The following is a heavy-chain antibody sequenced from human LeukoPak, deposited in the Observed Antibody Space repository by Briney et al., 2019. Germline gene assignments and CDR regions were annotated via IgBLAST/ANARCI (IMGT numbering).Heavy chain of an antibody. V-gene: IGHV1-2*02. J-gene: IGHJ3*02. CDR1: GYTFTGYY. D-gene: IGHD3-10*01. CDR2: INPNSGGT. Sequence: GASVKVSCKASGYTFTGYYMHWVRQAPGQGLEWMGWINPNSGGTNYAQKFQGRVTMTRDTSISTAYMELSRLRSDDTAVYYCARDLAAGYYGSGSLWGAFDIWGQGTMVTVSS. CDR3: ARDLAAGYYGSGSLWGAFDI.